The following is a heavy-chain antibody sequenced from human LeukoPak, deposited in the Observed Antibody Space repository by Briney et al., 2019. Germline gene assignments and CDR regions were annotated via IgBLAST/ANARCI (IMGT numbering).Heavy chain of an antibody. Sequence: SETLSLTCTVSGGSISSSSYYWGWIRQPPGKGLEWIGSIYYSGSTYYNPSLKSRVTISVDTSKNQFSLKLSSVTAADTAVYYCARDPTLVYCGGDCSWFAPWGQGTLVTVSS. CDR3: ARDPTLVYCGGDCSWFAP. V-gene: IGHV4-39*07. J-gene: IGHJ5*02. CDR1: GGSISSSSYY. CDR2: IYYSGST. D-gene: IGHD2-21*02.